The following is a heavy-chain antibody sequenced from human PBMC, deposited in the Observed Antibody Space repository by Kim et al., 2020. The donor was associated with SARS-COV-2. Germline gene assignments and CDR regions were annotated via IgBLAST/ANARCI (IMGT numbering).Heavy chain of an antibody. V-gene: IGHV3-48*02. J-gene: IGHJ5*02. CDR2: ISSSSSTI. CDR1: GFTFSSYS. Sequence: GGSLRLSCVASGFTFSSYSMNWVRQAPGKGLEWVSYISSSSSTIYYADSVKGRFTISRDNAKNSLYLQMNSLRDEDTAVYYCARDAVRGYSYGFYVNWFDPWGQGTLVTVSS. D-gene: IGHD5-18*01. CDR3: ARDAVRGYSYGFYVNWFDP.